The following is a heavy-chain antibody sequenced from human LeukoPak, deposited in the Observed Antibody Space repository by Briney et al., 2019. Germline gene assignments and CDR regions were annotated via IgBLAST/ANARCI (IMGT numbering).Heavy chain of an antibody. CDR1: GYTFTTYD. CDR3: ARKPRNDWNFDL. Sequence: GASVKASCKPSGYTFTTYDINWVRQAPGQGLEWIGWMNPNSGNTGYAQKFQGRVTMTRSTSITTAYMELYSLRSEDTAVYYCARKPRNDWNFDLWGRGTLVTVSS. CDR2: MNPNSGNT. V-gene: IGHV1-8*01. J-gene: IGHJ2*01.